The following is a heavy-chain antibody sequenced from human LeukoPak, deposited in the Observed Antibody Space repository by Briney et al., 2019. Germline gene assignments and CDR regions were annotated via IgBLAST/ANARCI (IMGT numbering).Heavy chain of an antibody. Sequence: SETLSLTCAVYGGSFSGYYWSWIRQPPRKGLGWIGGINHSGSTNYNPSLQSRVTISVDTSKNQFSLELSSVTAADTAVYYCAGGKYYYGSGSRRTAEYFQHWGQGTLVTVSS. CDR2: INHSGST. CDR3: AGGKYYYGSGSRRTAEYFQH. J-gene: IGHJ1*01. V-gene: IGHV4-34*01. D-gene: IGHD3-10*01. CDR1: GGSFSGYY.